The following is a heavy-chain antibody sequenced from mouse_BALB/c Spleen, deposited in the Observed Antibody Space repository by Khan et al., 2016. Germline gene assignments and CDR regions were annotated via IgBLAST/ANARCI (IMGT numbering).Heavy chain of an antibody. D-gene: IGHD1-1*01. CDR3: ASRGPIYYYRSTYGY. J-gene: IGHJ2*01. CDR1: GFNIKDTF. V-gene: IGHV14-3*02. Sequence: EVQLQESGAELVKPGASVKLSCTASGFNIKDTFMHWVKQRPEQGLEWIGRIDPANGNTRYDPKFQGKATITGDKSSNTAYLQLSSLHSEDTAVPYFASRGPIYYYRSTYGYWGQGTTLTVSS. CDR2: IDPANGNT.